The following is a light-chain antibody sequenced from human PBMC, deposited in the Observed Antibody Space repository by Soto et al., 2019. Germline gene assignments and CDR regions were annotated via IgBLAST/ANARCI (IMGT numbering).Light chain of an antibody. Sequence: DIQMTQSPSFVSASVGDRVTITCRAGQGSSSCLAWCKHKPGRAPKVLIHAASSLESGLPSRFSGSGSGTDFTLTISGLQPKDFATYYCQQTTSFPLTFGGGTKVEIK. V-gene: IGKV1-12*01. CDR2: AAS. CDR1: QGSSSC. J-gene: IGKJ4*01. CDR3: QQTTSFPLT.